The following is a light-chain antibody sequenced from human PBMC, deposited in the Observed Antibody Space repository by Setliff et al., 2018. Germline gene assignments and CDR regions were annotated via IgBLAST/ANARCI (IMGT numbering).Light chain of an antibody. V-gene: IGLV2-14*01. CDR2: EVS. CDR3: NSFRSIATPEV. Sequence: QSVLTQPASVSGSPGQSITISCTGTSSDVGSHNYVSWYQHHPGKAPKLVIYEVSNRPSGVSNRFSGSKSVNTASLTISGLQAEDEADYYCNSFRSIATPEVFGTGTKVTVL. CDR1: SSDVGSHNY. J-gene: IGLJ1*01.